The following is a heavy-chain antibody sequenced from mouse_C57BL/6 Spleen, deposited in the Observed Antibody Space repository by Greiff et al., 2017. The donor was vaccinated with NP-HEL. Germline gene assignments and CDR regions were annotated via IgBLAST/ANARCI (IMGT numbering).Heavy chain of an antibody. CDR3: AFLEKTVVDY. CDR2: IDPEDGDT. V-gene: IGHV14-2*01. J-gene: IGHJ2*01. Sequence: EVQLQQSGAELVKPGASVKLSCTASGFTIKDYYMHWVKQRTEQGLEWIGSIDPEDGDTKYAPKFQGKATITADTSSNTAYLQLSSLTSEDTAVYYWAFLEKTVVDYWGQGTTLTVSS. D-gene: IGHD1-1*01. CDR1: GFTIKDYY.